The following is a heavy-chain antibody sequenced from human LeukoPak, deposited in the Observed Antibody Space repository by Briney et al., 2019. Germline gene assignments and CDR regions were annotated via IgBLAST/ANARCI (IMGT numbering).Heavy chain of an antibody. J-gene: IGHJ6*03. Sequence: GASVKVSCKASGGTFNSYAISWVRQAPGQGLEWMGGIIPIFGTANYAQKFQGRVTITTDESASTAYMELSSLRSEDTAVYYCARDWYDFWSGYYLHYYYYYMDVWGKGTTVTVSS. CDR3: ARDWYDFWSGYYLHYYYYYMDV. CDR2: IIPIFGTA. V-gene: IGHV1-69*05. CDR1: GGTFNSYA. D-gene: IGHD3-3*01.